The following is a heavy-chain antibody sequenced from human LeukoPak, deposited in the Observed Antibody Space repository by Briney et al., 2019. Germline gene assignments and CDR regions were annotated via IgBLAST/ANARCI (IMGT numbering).Heavy chain of an antibody. V-gene: IGHV4-4*07. Sequence: PSETLSLTCTVSGGSISNYHWSWIRQPAGKGLEWIGQIHTSGSTNYNLPLKSRVTMSIDTTEDQVSLTIRSVTAADTAFYYCARRDIRSGWSFDYWGQGTLVTVPS. D-gene: IGHD6-19*01. CDR1: GGSISNYH. CDR2: IHTSGST. J-gene: IGHJ4*02. CDR3: ARRDIRSGWSFDY.